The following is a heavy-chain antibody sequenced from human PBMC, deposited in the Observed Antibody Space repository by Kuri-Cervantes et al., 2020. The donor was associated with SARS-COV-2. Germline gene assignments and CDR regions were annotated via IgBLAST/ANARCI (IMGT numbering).Heavy chain of an antibody. D-gene: IGHD1-14*01. CDR2: ISVYSGKT. Sequence: GGSLRLSCKTSGYTFDMYGINWVRQAPGQGLEWMGWISVYSGKTNYTEKMQGRVTLTTDASTSTAYLDLRSPRSDDTAIYYCARAGFDYWGQGTLVTVSS. J-gene: IGHJ4*02. CDR3: ARAGFDY. V-gene: IGHV1-18*04. CDR1: GYTFDMYG.